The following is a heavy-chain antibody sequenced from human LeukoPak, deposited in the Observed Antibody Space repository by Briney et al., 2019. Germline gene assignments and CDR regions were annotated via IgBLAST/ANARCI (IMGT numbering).Heavy chain of an antibody. CDR1: GGSFSGYY. V-gene: IGHV4-34*01. D-gene: IGHD2-15*01. CDR2: INHSGST. CDR3: ARARGGYCSGGSCYSRRYYFDY. J-gene: IGHJ4*02. Sequence: SETLSLTRAVYGGSFSGYYWSWIRQPPGKGLEWIGEINHSGSTNYNPSLKSRVTISVDTSKNQFSLKLSSVTAADTAVYYCARARGGYCSGGSCYSRRYYFDYWGQGTLVTVSS.